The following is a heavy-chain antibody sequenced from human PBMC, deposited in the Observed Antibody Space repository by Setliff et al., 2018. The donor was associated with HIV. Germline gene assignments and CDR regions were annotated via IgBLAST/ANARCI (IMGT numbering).Heavy chain of an antibody. V-gene: IGHV4-39*02. Sequence: SETLSLTCTVSGASINSGYDYWVWIRQPPGKGLQWIGSIYNSASTYYSPSLKRRVIMSVDTSKNHFSLKVTSMTAADTAIYYCLRARAEWVELHSVPSYFDDWGQGTLVTVSS. J-gene: IGHJ4*02. CDR3: LRARAEWVELHSVPSYFDD. CDR1: GASINSGYDY. CDR2: IYNSAST. D-gene: IGHD3-3*01.